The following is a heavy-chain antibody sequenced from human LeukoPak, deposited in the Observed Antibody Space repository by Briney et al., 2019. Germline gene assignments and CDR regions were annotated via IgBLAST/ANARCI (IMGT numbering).Heavy chain of an antibody. CDR3: ERDNSAHGYDH. CDR2: MSPYNGNT. Sequence: GSVKLSCEASGYKFTSYGISWVRQAPGQGLEWVGWMSPYNGNTKYAQKVQDRVTMTTDTSTSTAYMELSSLRSDDTAVYYCERDNSAHGYDHWGQGTLVTVSS. CDR1: GYKFTSYG. D-gene: IGHD2-15*01. J-gene: IGHJ4*02. V-gene: IGHV1-18*01.